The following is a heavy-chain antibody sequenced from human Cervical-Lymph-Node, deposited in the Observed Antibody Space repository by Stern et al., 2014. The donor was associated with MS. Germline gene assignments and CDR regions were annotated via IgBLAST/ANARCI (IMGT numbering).Heavy chain of an antibody. CDR1: GFSFSRSA. J-gene: IGHJ4*02. CDR2: IWYDASNP. CDR3: ASAYSSSHYYFDY. D-gene: IGHD6-13*01. Sequence: VQLVESGGGVVQPGRSLRISCAASGFSFSRSAMHWVRQAPGTGLEWVALIWYDASNPYYADSVPGRFTISRDNFKNTLYLQMNSLRAEDTAVYYCASAYSSSHYYFDYWGQGTLVTVSS. V-gene: IGHV3-33*01.